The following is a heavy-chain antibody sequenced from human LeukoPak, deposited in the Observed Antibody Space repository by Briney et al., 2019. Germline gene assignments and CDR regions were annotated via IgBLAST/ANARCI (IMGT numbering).Heavy chain of an antibody. CDR2: ISYDGSNK. CDR3: ARTYPGIAVAGTGFDY. CDR1: GFTFSSYD. J-gene: IGHJ4*02. Sequence: GRSLRLSCAASGFTFSSYDMHWVRQAPGKGLEWVSVISYDGSNKYYADSVKGRFTISRDNSKNTLYLQMNSLRAEDTAVYYCARTYPGIAVAGTGFDYWGQGILVTVSS. V-gene: IGHV3-30*04. D-gene: IGHD6-19*01.